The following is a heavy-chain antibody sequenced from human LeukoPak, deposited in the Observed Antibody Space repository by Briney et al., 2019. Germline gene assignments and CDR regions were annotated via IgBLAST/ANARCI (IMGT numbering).Heavy chain of an antibody. D-gene: IGHD4-17*01. Sequence: GRSLRLSCAASGFTFRSYGMHWVRQAPGKGLEWVAVISYDGSNKHYADSVKGRFTISRDKSKNTLYLHMNSLRAEDTAVYYCARSRAGLRSLVDYWGQGTLVTVSS. CDR3: ARSRAGLRSLVDY. J-gene: IGHJ4*02. CDR2: ISYDGSNK. CDR1: GFTFRSYG. V-gene: IGHV3-30*03.